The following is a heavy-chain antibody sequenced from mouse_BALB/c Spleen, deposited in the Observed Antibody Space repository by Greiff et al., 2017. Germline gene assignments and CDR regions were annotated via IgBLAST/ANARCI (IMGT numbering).Heavy chain of an antibody. J-gene: IGHJ2*01. Sequence: QVQLKESAAELARPGASVKMSCKASGYTFTSYTMHWVKQRPGQGLEWIGYINPSSGYTEYNQKFKDKTTLTADKSSSTAYMQLSSLTSEDSAVYYCGRREGIYFDYWGQGTTLTVSS. V-gene: IGHV1-4*02. CDR3: GRREGIYFDY. CDR1: GYTFTSYT. CDR2: INPSSGYT.